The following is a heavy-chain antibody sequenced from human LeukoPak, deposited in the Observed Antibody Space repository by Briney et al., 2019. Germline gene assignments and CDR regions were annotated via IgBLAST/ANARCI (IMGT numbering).Heavy chain of an antibody. CDR3: AGEGTEVCSGGSCYLGYYYGMDV. J-gene: IGHJ6*02. CDR2: ISSTGSTI. D-gene: IGHD2-15*01. Sequence: GGSLRLSCAASGFTFSSYEMNWVRQAPGKGLEWVSYISSTGSTIYYADSVRGRFTISRDNAKNSLYLQMNSLRAEDTAVYYCAGEGTEVCSGGSCYLGYYYGMDVWGQGTTVTVS. V-gene: IGHV3-48*03. CDR1: GFTFSSYE.